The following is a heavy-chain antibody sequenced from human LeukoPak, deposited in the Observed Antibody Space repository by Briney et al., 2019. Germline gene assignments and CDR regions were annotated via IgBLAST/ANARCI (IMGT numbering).Heavy chain of an antibody. CDR2: ISTSSGYI. V-gene: IGHV3-21*01. J-gene: IGHJ6*02. D-gene: IGHD3-22*01. CDR1: GFTFSTYS. Sequence: GGSLRLSCAASGFTFSTYSMNWVRQAPGKGLEWVSSISTSSGYIYYADSVKGRFTISRDNAKNSLYLQMNSLRAEDTAVYYCARRDYYDSSGYYYYYGMDVWGQGTTVTVSS. CDR3: ARRDYYDSSGYYYYYGMDV.